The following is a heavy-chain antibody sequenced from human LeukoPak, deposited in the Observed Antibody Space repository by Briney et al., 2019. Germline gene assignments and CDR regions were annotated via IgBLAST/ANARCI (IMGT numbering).Heavy chain of an antibody. CDR1: GGSISTYY. CDR2: IYYSGST. CDR3: ARDLGDNGGYFDY. Sequence: PSETLSLTCTASGGSISTYYWSRIRQPPGKGLEWIGYIYYSGSTNYNPSLKSRVTISVDTSKNQFSLKLSSVTAADTAVYYCARDLGDNGGYFDYWGQGTLVTVSS. D-gene: IGHD4-23*01. J-gene: IGHJ4*02. V-gene: IGHV4-59*01.